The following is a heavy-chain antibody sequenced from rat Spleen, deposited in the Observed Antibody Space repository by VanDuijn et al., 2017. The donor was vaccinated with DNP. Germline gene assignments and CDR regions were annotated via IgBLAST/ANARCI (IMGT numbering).Heavy chain of an antibody. V-gene: IGHV2S8*01. CDR1: GFSLTSYG. J-gene: IGHJ4*01. CDR3: MSVAMDA. Sequence: QVQLKESGPGLVQPSQTLSLTCTVSGFSLTSYGVSWVRQPPGKGLEWIAAMSTSGDTSYNSVLRSRLSISRDTSKDQVFLKMNSLQTEDTAIYFCMSVAMDAWGQGTSVTVSS. CDR2: MSTSGDT.